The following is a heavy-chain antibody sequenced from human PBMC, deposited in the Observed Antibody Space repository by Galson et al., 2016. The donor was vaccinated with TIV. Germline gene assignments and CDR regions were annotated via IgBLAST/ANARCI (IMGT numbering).Heavy chain of an antibody. CDR1: GSSFTNYW. V-gene: IGHV5-10-1*01. CDR2: IDPTDSYT. Sequence: QSGAEVTKPGESLMISCKGSGSSFTNYWINWVRQMPGKGLEWMGRIDPTDSYTHYSPSFQGHVTISSDKSIRTAYLQWSSLKASDTAMYFCARGVSTGSGWLDPWGQGTLVTVSS. CDR3: ARGVSTGSGWLDP. D-gene: IGHD5/OR15-5a*01. J-gene: IGHJ5*02.